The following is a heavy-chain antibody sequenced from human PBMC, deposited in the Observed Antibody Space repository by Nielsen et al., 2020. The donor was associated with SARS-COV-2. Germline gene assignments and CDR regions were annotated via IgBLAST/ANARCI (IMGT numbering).Heavy chain of an antibody. CDR2: IYHSGNT. CDR1: GDSISSSNW. V-gene: IGHV4-4*02. J-gene: IGHJ1*01. D-gene: IGHD2-15*01. Sequence: SETLSLTCAVSGDSISSSNWWSWVRQPPGKGLEWIGEIYHSGNTNYNPSLKSRVTISVDKSKNQFSLRLISVTAADTAVYYCARARGCSGGSCYYPRRAEYFQHWGQGTLVTVSS. CDR3: ARARGCSGGSCYYPRRAEYFQH.